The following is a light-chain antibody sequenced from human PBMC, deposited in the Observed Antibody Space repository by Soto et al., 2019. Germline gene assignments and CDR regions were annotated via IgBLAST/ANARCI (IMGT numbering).Light chain of an antibody. CDR1: EGVGTN. Sequence: EVVMTQSPATLSVSPGDSATLSCRASEGVGTNLAWYQQTPGQGPRLLIYATSTRATGIPARFSGSGSGTEFTLTISGLQSEDFAIYYCQQYNKGPPWTFGQGTKEEIK. CDR3: QQYNKGPPWT. J-gene: IGKJ1*01. V-gene: IGKV3-15*01. CDR2: ATS.